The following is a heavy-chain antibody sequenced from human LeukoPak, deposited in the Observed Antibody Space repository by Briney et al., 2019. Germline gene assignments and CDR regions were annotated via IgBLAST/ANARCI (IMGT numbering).Heavy chain of an antibody. Sequence: PSETLSLTCTVSGGSISSYYWSWIRQPPGKGLESIGYIYYSGSTNYNPSLKSRVTISVDTSKNQFSLKLSSVTAADTAVYYCARDSHDSSGYYYLDYWGQGTLVTVSS. D-gene: IGHD3-22*01. CDR2: IYYSGST. CDR1: GGSISSYY. J-gene: IGHJ4*02. V-gene: IGHV4-59*01. CDR3: ARDSHDSSGYYYLDY.